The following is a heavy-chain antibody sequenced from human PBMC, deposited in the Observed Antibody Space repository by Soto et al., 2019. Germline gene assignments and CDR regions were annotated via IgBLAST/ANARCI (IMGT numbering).Heavy chain of an antibody. CDR1: GYTFTGHY. D-gene: IGHD3-3*01. CDR2: IGPESGAT. CDR3: GRGRSGQIVVFY. V-gene: IGHV1-2*02. J-gene: IGHJ4*02. Sequence: ASVKVSCKASGYTFTGHYIHWVRQAPEQGPEWMGEIGPESGATRYAQKFRGRVTMTMDSSITTVYMELKNLSPDDTAVYYCGRGRSGQIVVFYWGQGTPVTVSS.